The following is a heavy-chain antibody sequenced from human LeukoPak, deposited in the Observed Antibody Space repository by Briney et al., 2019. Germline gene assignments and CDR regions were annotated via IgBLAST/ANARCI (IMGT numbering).Heavy chain of an antibody. CDR2: ISSNGDST. CDR3: AREDVAGAYYYYYGMDV. J-gene: IGHJ6*02. Sequence: PGGSLRLSCAASGFTFSSYAMHWVRQAPGKGLEYVSAISSNGDSTYYTNSVKGRFTISRDNSKNTLYLQMGSLRAEDMAVYYCAREDVAGAYYYYYGMDVWGQGTLVTVSS. V-gene: IGHV3-64*01. CDR1: GFTFSSYA. D-gene: IGHD6-19*01.